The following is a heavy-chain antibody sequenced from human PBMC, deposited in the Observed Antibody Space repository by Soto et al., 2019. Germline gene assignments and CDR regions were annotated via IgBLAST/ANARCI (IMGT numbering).Heavy chain of an antibody. V-gene: IGHV1-8*02. CDR3: ARAYYGAGRMRAFDI. CDR2: MNPNSGNT. J-gene: IGHJ3*02. Sequence: ASVKVSCQASGYTFTSYDLNWVRQATGQGLEWMGWMNPNSGNTGYAQKFQGRVTMTRNTSIITAYMELSSLRAEDTSVYDCARAYYGAGRMRAFDIWGQGTMVTVSS. D-gene: IGHD3-10*01. CDR1: GYTFTSYD.